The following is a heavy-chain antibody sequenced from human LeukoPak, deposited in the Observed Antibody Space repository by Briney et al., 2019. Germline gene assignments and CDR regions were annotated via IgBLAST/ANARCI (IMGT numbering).Heavy chain of an antibody. CDR3: ARDDSRGFAY. J-gene: IGHJ4*02. CDR2: INNDGSST. CDR1: GFTFSSYA. V-gene: IGHV3-74*01. D-gene: IGHD2-21*01. Sequence: GGSLRLPCAASGFTFSSYAMHWVRQAPGKGLVWVSRINNDGSSTSYADSVKGRFTISRDNAKNTLYPQINSLRAEDTAVYYCARDDSRGFAYWGQGTLVTVSS.